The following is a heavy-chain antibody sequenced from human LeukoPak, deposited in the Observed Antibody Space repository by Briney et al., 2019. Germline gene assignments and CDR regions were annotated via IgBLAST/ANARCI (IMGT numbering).Heavy chain of an antibody. Sequence: PGGSLRLSCAASGFTFSIYAMSWVRQAPGKGLEWVSAVSGSGGSTYYADSVKGRFTISRDNSKNTLYLQMNSLRAEDTAVYYCAKQPYYYGSGSMGDWFDPWGQGTLVTVSS. V-gene: IGHV3-23*01. CDR3: AKQPYYYGSGSMGDWFDP. D-gene: IGHD3-10*01. CDR2: VSGSGGST. CDR1: GFTFSIYA. J-gene: IGHJ5*02.